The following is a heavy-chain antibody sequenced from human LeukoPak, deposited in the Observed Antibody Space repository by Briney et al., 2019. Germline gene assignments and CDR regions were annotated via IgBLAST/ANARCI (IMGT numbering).Heavy chain of an antibody. J-gene: IGHJ2*01. V-gene: IGHV1-2*06. Sequence: ASVKVSCKASGYTFTGYYMHWVRQAPGQGLEWMGRINPNSGGTNYAQKFQGRVTMTRDTSISTAYMELSRLRSDDTAVYYCARGGRAGSVAGNWYCDLWGRGTLVTVSS. D-gene: IGHD6-19*01. CDR2: INPNSGGT. CDR1: GYTFTGYY. CDR3: ARGGRAGSVAGNWYCDL.